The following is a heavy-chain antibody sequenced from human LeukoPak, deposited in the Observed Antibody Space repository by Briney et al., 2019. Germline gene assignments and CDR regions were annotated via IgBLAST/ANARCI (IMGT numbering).Heavy chain of an antibody. J-gene: IGHJ6*02. D-gene: IGHD3-10*01. Sequence: ASVKVSCKASGYTFTSYDINWVRQATGQGLEWMGWTNPNSGNTGYAQKFQGRVTMTRDTSISTAYMELSRLRSDDTAVYYCARDGGSGSYYYYGMDVWGQGTTVTVSS. CDR2: TNPNSGNT. CDR3: ARDGGSGSYYYYGMDV. V-gene: IGHV1-8*01. CDR1: GYTFTSYD.